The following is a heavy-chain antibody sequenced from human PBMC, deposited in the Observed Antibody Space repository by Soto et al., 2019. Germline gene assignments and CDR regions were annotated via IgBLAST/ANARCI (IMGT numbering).Heavy chain of an antibody. CDR3: AKGDVAYCGGDCWSYAFDI. CDR1: GFTFSSYA. Sequence: EVQLLESGGGLVQPGGSLRLSCAASGFTFSSYAMSWVRQAPGKGLEWVSAISGSGGSTYYADSVKGRFTISRDNSKNTLNLQMNSLRAEDTAVYYCAKGDVAYCGGDCWSYAFDIWGQGTMVTVSS. D-gene: IGHD2-21*02. V-gene: IGHV3-23*01. CDR2: ISGSGGST. J-gene: IGHJ3*02.